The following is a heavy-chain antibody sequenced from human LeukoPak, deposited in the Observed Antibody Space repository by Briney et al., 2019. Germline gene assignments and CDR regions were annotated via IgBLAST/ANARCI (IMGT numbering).Heavy chain of an antibody. CDR2: IKQDGSEK. Sequence: GGSLRLSCAASGFTFSTYWMSWLRQAPGKGLEWVANIKQDGSEKYYLDSVKGRFTISRDDAKNSLYLQMNSLRAEDTAVYFCTREAAAGIDSWGQGTLETVSS. CDR1: GFTFSTYW. J-gene: IGHJ4*02. CDR3: TREAAAGIDS. V-gene: IGHV3-7*01. D-gene: IGHD6-13*01.